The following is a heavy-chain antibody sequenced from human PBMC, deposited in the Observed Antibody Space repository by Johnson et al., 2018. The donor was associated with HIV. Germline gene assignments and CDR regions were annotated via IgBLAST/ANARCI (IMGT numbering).Heavy chain of an antibody. CDR3: ARDRGYWDAFDI. J-gene: IGHJ3*02. D-gene: IGHD3-22*01. V-gene: IGHV3-66*01. CDR2: IYSGGST. Sequence: VQLVESGGGLVQPGGSLKLSCAASGFTFSSKYMAWVRQAPGQGLEWVSIIYSGGSTYYTDSVKGRFTISRDNSKNSLYLQMNSLRAEDTAVYYCARDRGYWDAFDIWGQGTMVTVSS. CDR1: GFTFSSKY.